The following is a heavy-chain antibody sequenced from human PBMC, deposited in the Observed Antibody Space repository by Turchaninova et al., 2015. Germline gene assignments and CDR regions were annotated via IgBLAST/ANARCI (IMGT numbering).Heavy chain of an antibody. J-gene: IGHJ4*02. V-gene: IGHV3-11*06. CDR2: ISGSSHDT. Sequence: QVQLVESGGDLVKPGGSLILSCAASGFTCSEYYKSWFRQAPRKGLEVRSNISGSSHDTNYADSVKGRFTISRDNAKNSLYLHMNSLRAEDTAVYYCTRFTRIPDYWGQGVLVTVSS. D-gene: IGHD2-15*01. CDR1: GFTCSEYY. CDR3: TRFTRIPDY.